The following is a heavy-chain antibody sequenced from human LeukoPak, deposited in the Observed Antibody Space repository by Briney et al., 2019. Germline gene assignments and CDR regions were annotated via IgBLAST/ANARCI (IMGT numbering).Heavy chain of an antibody. J-gene: IGHJ4*02. CDR3: ARDLGGALDN. CDR2: ISSPSTTI. D-gene: IGHD2-21*01. V-gene: IGHV3-48*01. Sequence: PGGSLRLSCSASGFTFSNYAMNWVRQSPGRGLEWVSYISSPSTTIYYAASVKGRFTISRDNAKNSLFLQMSSLRAEDMAVYYCARDLGGALDNWGQGTLVTVSP. CDR1: GFTFSNYA.